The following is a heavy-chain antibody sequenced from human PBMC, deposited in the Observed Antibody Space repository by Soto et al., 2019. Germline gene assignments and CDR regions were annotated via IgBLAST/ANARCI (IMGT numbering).Heavy chain of an antibody. CDR1: GGTFSPYT. J-gene: IGHJ4*02. V-gene: IGHV1-69*08. CDR3: ARDWESTVSTWSFGAF. Sequence: QVQLVQSGAEVKKPGSSVKVSCKASGGTFSPYTVNWVRQAPGQGLEWMGRIIPFLGVTNYAQKFQARVTLTADTSTTTADMERSGLGFEDTAVYYCARDWESTVSTWSFGAFWGRGTLVTVSS. CDR2: IIPFLGVT. D-gene: IGHD3-10*01.